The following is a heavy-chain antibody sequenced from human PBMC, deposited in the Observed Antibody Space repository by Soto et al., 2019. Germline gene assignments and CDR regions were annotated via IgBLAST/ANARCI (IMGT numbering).Heavy chain of an antibody. V-gene: IGHV3-7*03. CDR2: IKQDGSEK. CDR1: GFTISGYW. D-gene: IGHD3-22*01. CDR3: ARALVVVTEYFAN. J-gene: IGHJ4*02. Sequence: GGSLRLSCAASGFTISGYWMSWVRQAPGKGLEWVANIKQDGSEKHYVDSVKGRFTISKDNAKNSLYLQMNSLRAEDTAVYYCARALVVVTEYFANWGQGILVTVSS.